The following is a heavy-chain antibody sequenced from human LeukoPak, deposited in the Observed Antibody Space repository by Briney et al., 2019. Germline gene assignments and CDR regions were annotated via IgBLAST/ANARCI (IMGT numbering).Heavy chain of an antibody. CDR2: ICGSGANT. D-gene: IGHD3-16*02. CDR3: AKERAGYTNPYYFDY. J-gene: IGHJ4*02. Sequence: PGGSLRLSRVASGFTSSTYAMSTGREALGKGVGSVSTICGSGANTYYADSVRGRFTISRDNSKNTLYLHMNSLRAEDTAVYYCAKERAGYTNPYYFDYWGQGTLVTVSS. CDR1: GFTSSTYA. V-gene: IGHV3-23*01.